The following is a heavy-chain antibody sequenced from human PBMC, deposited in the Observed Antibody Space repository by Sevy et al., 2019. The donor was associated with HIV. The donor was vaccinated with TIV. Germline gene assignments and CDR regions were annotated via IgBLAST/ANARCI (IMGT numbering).Heavy chain of an antibody. CDR3: AKRRVQSGLSGGGANYGWDV. V-gene: IGHV3-23*01. D-gene: IGHD2-8*02. CDR2: LIGGGSRT. Sequence: GGSLRLSCAASGFSFSNYAMSWVRQAPGKGLERVSTLIGGGSRTYHADSVTGRFTISRDNSRNTLYLQMNSLRAEDTAVYYCAKRRVQSGLSGGGANYGWDVCGQGTTVTVSS. CDR1: GFSFSNYA. J-gene: IGHJ6*02.